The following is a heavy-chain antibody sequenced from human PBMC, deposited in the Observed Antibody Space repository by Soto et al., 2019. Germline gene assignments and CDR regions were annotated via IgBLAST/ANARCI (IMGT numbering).Heavy chain of an antibody. V-gene: IGHV1-18*01. D-gene: IGHD3-10*01. CDR3: ARDRVRGSRTYAGFDP. CDR1: GYTFTSYG. J-gene: IGHJ5*02. CDR2: ISAYNGNT. Sequence: ASVKVSCKASGYTFTSYGISWVRQAPGQGLEWMGWISAYNGNTNYAQKLQGRVTMTTDTSTSTAYMELRSLRSDDTAVYYCARDRVRGSRTYAGFDPWGQGTLVTVSS.